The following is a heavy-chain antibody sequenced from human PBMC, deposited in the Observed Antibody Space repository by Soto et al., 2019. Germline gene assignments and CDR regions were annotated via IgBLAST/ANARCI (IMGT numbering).Heavy chain of an antibody. CDR1: GFTFSSYG. Sequence: GGSLRLSCTGSGFTFSSYGMSWVRQVPGKGLERVSTFSGTGGYTYYADSVKGRFTISRDDSKNTLFLHMNSLRAADTAVYYCARGQRALITYGPFDPWGQGTLVTVSS. D-gene: IGHD4-17*01. V-gene: IGHV3-23*01. CDR3: ARGQRALITYGPFDP. CDR2: FSGTGGYT. J-gene: IGHJ5*02.